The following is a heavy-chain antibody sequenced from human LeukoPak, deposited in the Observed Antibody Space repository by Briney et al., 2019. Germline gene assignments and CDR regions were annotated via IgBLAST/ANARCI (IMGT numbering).Heavy chain of an antibody. V-gene: IGHV3-23*01. CDR3: AKAGGAIYDAFDI. J-gene: IGHJ3*02. CDR1: GFTFSSYA. Sequence: QSGGSLRLSCAASGFTFSSYAMSWVRQAPGRGLEWVSAISGSGGSTYYADSVKGRFTISRDNSKNTLYLQMNSLRAEDTAVYYCAKAGGAIYDAFDIWGQGTMVTVSS. CDR2: ISGSGGST. D-gene: IGHD3-16*02.